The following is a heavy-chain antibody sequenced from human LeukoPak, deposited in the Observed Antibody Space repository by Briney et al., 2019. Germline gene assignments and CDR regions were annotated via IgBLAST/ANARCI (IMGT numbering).Heavy chain of an antibody. Sequence: GSSVKVSCKASGGTFSSYAISWVRQAPGQGLEWMGRIIPIFGTASYAQNFPVRVTITTDESTSTAYMELSSLRSEDTAVYYCARDLGQWLVQGWFDPWGQGTLVTVSS. CDR3: ARDLGQWLVQGWFDP. D-gene: IGHD6-19*01. CDR1: GGTFSSYA. CDR2: IIPIFGTA. V-gene: IGHV1-69*05. J-gene: IGHJ5*02.